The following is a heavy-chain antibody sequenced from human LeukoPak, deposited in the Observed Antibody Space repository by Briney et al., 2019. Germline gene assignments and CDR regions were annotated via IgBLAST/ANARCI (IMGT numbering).Heavy chain of an antibody. CDR3: ARDTAMKR. D-gene: IGHD5-18*01. J-gene: IGHJ4*02. CDR1: GVSISSYY. Sequence: SETLSLTCTVSGVSISSYYWSWIRQPPGEGLEWIGYIYYSGSTNYNPSLKSRVTISVDTSKNQFSLKLSSVTAADTAVYYCARDTAMKRWGQGTLVTVSS. V-gene: IGHV4-59*01. CDR2: IYYSGST.